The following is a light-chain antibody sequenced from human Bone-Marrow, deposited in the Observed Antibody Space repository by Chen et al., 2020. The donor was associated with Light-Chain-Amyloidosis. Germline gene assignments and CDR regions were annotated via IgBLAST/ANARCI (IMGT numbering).Light chain of an antibody. CDR2: RDT. CDR1: DLPTKY. V-gene: IGLV3-25*03. Sequence: SYELTQPPSVSVSPGQTARITCSGDDLPTKYAYWYQQKPGQAPVLVIHRDTERPSGISERFSGSSSGTAATLPTSGGQAEDEADSHCQSADSSGTYEVIFGGGTKLTVL. CDR3: QSADSSGTYEVI. J-gene: IGLJ2*01.